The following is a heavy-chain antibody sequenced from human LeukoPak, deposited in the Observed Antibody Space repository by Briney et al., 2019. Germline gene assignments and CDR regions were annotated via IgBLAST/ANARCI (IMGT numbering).Heavy chain of an antibody. CDR3: ARLQLRPYSYLDV. J-gene: IGHJ6*03. V-gene: IGHV4-59*01. Sequence: PSETLSLTCTVSGGSISSYYWSWIRQPPGKGLEWIGYIYYSGSTNYNPSLKSRVTISVDTSKNQFSLKLSSVTAADTAVYYCARLQLRPYSYLDVWGKGTTVTVSS. D-gene: IGHD5-18*01. CDR1: GGSISSYY. CDR2: IYYSGST.